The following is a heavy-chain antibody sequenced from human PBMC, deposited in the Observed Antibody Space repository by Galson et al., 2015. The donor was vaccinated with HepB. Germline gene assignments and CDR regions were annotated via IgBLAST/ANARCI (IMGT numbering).Heavy chain of an antibody. D-gene: IGHD3-3*01. Sequence: SVKVSCKVSGYTLTELSMHWVRQAPGKGLEWMGGFDPENNETVYAQKFQGRVTITEDTSTDTGYMELRSLRSEDTALHYCATQVVDFWSVYCYWGQGTLVTVSS. CDR1: GYTLTELS. J-gene: IGHJ4*02. CDR3: ATQVVDFWSVYCY. V-gene: IGHV1-24*01. CDR2: FDPENNET.